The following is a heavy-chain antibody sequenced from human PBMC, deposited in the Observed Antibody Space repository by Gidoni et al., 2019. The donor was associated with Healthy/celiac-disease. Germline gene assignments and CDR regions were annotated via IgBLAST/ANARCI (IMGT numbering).Heavy chain of an antibody. CDR1: GFTFSSYG. CDR2: IWYDGSNK. V-gene: IGHV3-33*01. Sequence: QVQLVESGGGVVQPGRSLRLSCAASGFTFSSYGMHWVRQAPGKGLEWVAVIWYDGSNKYYADSVKGRFTISRDNSKNTLYLQMNSLRAEDTAVYYCARARVYGSAGDAFDIWGQGTMVTVSS. D-gene: IGHD3-10*01. CDR3: ARARVYGSAGDAFDI. J-gene: IGHJ3*02.